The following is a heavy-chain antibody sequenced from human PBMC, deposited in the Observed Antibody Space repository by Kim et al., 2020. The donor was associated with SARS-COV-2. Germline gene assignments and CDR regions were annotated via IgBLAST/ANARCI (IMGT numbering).Heavy chain of an antibody. CDR2: ISYDEKNK. Sequence: GGSLRLSCAASGFTFNNYGMHWVRQAPGKGLEWVAVISYDEKNKYYVDSVKGRFTISRDNSKNTVYLQMNSLRAEDTAVDYCAKVEYYHSPYYYGMDVWGQGTTVTVSS. CDR3: AKVEYYHSPYYYGMDV. D-gene: IGHD1-26*01. CDR1: GFTFNNYG. V-gene: IGHV3-30*18. J-gene: IGHJ6*02.